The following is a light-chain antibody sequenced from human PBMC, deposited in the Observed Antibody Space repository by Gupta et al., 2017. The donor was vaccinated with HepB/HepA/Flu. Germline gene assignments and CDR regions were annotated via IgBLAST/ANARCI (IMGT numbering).Light chain of an antibody. V-gene: IGKV1-5*03. Sequence: DIQMTQSPSTLSASVGDRVTITCRASQSISVWLAWYQQKPGKAPKLLIYKASSLQSGVPSRFSGSRSGREFTLTIISLLPEDFASYYCRQETSYPWTFGPGTKVEIK. CDR2: KAS. CDR3: RQETSYPWT. CDR1: QSISVW. J-gene: IGKJ1*01.